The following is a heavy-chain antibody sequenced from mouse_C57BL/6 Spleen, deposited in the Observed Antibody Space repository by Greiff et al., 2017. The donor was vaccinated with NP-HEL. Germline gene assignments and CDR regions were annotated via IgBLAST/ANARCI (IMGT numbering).Heavy chain of an antibody. J-gene: IGHJ2*01. D-gene: IGHD1-1*01. V-gene: IGHV5-4*01. CDR3: ARDRSRDYYGSSYYFDY. CDR1: GFTFSSYA. Sequence: EVQRVESGGGLVKPGGSLKLSCAASGFTFSSYAMSWVRQTPEKRLEWVATISDGGSYTYYPDNVKGRFTISRDNAKNNLYLQMSHLKSEDTAMYYCARDRSRDYYGSSYYFDYWGQGTTLTVSS. CDR2: ISDGGSYT.